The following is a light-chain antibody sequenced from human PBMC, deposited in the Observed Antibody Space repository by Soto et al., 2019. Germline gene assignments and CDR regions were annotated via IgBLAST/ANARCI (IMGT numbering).Light chain of an antibody. CDR1: QSISSY. CDR3: QQSYRTPYT. Sequence: DIQMTQSPSSLSASVGDRVTITCRASQSISSYLNWYQQKPGKAPKILIYAASSLQSGVPSRFSGSGSGTDFTLTISSLQPEDCATYYCQQSYRTPYTFGQGTKLEIK. V-gene: IGKV1-39*01. J-gene: IGKJ2*01. CDR2: AAS.